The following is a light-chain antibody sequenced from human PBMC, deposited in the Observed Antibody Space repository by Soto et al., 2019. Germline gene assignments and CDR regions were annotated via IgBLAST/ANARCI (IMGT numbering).Light chain of an antibody. Sequence: QSALTQPASVSGSPGQSITISCTGTSSDVGAYNFVSWYQQHPGKAPKLMIYDVSTRPSGVSNRFSGSKSANTASLTISGLQAEDEPDYYCISYTRSSTGVFGGGTKLTVL. CDR3: ISYTRSSTGV. CDR2: DVS. V-gene: IGLV2-14*01. J-gene: IGLJ2*01. CDR1: SSDVGAYNF.